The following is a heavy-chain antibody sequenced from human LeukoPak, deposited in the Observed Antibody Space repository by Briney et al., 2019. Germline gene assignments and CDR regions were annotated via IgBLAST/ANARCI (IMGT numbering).Heavy chain of an antibody. D-gene: IGHD3-10*01. CDR2: INHSGST. CDR1: GGSFSGYY. Sequence: KSSETLSLTCAVYGGSFSGYYWSWIRQPPGKGLEWIGEINHSGSTNYNPSLKSRVTISVDTSKNQFSLKLSSVTAADTAVYYCARVLRGSGSYYEHWGQGTLVTVSS. J-gene: IGHJ4*02. V-gene: IGHV4-34*01. CDR3: ARVLRGSGSYYEH.